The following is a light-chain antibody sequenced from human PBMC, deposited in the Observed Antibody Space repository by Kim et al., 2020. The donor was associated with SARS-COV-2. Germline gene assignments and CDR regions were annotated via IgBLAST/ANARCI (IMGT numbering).Light chain of an antibody. Sequence: SYELTQPPSVSVAPGKTARITCGGNNIGSKSVHWYQQKPGQAPVLVIYYDSDRPSGIPERFSGSNSGNTATLTISRVEAGDEADYYCQVWDSSSDHWVFGAGTQPTVL. J-gene: IGLJ3*02. CDR3: QVWDSSSDHWV. V-gene: IGLV3-21*04. CDR2: YDS. CDR1: NIGSKS.